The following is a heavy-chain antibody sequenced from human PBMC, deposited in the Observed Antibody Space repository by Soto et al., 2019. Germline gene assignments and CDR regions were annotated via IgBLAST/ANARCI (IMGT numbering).Heavy chain of an antibody. Sequence: GGSLRLSCAASGFTFSSYGMHWVRQAPGKGLEWVAVISYDGSNKYYADSVKGRFTISRDNSKNTLYLQMNSLRAEDTAVYYCAKDTYSYALLDYWGQGTLVTVSS. CDR1: GFTFSSYG. CDR2: ISYDGSNK. CDR3: AKDTYSYALLDY. D-gene: IGHD5-18*01. V-gene: IGHV3-30*18. J-gene: IGHJ4*02.